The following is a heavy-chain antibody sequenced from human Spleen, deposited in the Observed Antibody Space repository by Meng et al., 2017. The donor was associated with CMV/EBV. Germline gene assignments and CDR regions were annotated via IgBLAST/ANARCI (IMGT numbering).Heavy chain of an antibody. CDR3: ARDSSSGDV. CDR1: GFTFPNAW. CDR2: ISSSSSYI. J-gene: IGHJ6*02. D-gene: IGHD3-22*01. Sequence: GESLKISCAASGFTFPNAWMSWIRQAPGKGLEWVSSISSSSSYIYYADSVKGRFTISRDNAKNSLYLQMNSLRAEDTAVYYCARDSSSGDVWGQGTTVTVSS. V-gene: IGHV3-21*01.